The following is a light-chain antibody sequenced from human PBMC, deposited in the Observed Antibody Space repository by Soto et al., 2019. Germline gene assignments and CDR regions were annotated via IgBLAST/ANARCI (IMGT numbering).Light chain of an antibody. CDR3: CSYTGSSHVL. J-gene: IGLJ2*01. CDR2: DVS. CDR1: SSDVGEHYY. V-gene: IGLV2-8*01. Sequence: QSALTQPPSASGSPGQSVTISCTGTSSDVGEHYYVSWYQQHPGEVPKVMIYDVSQRPAGVPDRFSGSKSGNTASLTISGLQVDDEADYYCCSYTGSSHVLFGGGTKVTVL.